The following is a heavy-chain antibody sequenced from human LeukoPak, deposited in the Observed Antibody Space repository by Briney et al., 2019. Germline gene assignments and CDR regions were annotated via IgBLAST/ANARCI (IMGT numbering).Heavy chain of an antibody. J-gene: IGHJ4*02. CDR2: IYYSGST. CDR1: GGSISSYY. V-gene: IGHV4-59*01. D-gene: IGHD6-13*01. Sequence: SEALSLTCTVSGGSISSYYWSWIRQPPGKGLEWIGYIYYSGSTNYNPSLKSRVTISVDTSKNQFSLKLSSVTAADTAVYYCARGPAAPYYFDYWGQGTLVTVSS. CDR3: ARGPAAPYYFDY.